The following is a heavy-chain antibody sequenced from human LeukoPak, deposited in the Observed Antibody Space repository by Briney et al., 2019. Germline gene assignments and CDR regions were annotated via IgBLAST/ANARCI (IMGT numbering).Heavy chain of an antibody. J-gene: IGHJ5*02. Sequence: PGGSLRLSCAASGFTFSSYAMHWVRQGPGKGLEWVAVIANDGSNKYYADSVKGRFTISKDNSKNTLYLQMNSLRPEDAAVYYCARDLDTNYYDSSGYYVRYNWFDPWGEGTLVTVSS. V-gene: IGHV3-30-3*01. CDR3: ARDLDTNYYDSSGYYVRYNWFDP. CDR2: IANDGSNK. CDR1: GFTFSSYA. D-gene: IGHD3-22*01.